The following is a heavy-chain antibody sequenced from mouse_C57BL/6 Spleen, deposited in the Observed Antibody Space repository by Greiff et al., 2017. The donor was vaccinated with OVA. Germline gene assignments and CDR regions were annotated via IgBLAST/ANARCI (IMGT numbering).Heavy chain of an antibody. D-gene: IGHD1-1*01. V-gene: IGHV1-63*01. Sequence: QVQLQQSGAELVRPGTSVKMSCKASGYTFTNYWIGWAKQRPGHGLEWIGDIYPGGGYTNYNEKFKGKATLTADKSSSTAYMQFSSLTSEDSAIYYCAREGYYGSSLYYFDYRGQGTTLTVSS. CDR1: GYTFTNYW. CDR3: AREGYYGSSLYYFDY. CDR2: IYPGGGYT. J-gene: IGHJ2*01.